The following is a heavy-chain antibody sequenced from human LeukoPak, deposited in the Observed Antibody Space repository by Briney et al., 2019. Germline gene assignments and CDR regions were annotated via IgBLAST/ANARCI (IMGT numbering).Heavy chain of an antibody. CDR3: ARGVFGTV. Sequence: SETLSLTCAVYGGSFGGYYWSWIRQPPGKGLEWIGEINHSGSTNYNPSLKSRVTISVDTSKNQFSLKLSSVTAADTAVYYCARGVFGTVWGQGTLVTVSS. CDR1: GGSFGGYY. CDR2: INHSGST. J-gene: IGHJ4*02. D-gene: IGHD3-10*02. V-gene: IGHV4-34*01.